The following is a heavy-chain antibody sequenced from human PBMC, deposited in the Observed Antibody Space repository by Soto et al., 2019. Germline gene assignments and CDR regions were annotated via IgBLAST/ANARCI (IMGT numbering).Heavy chain of an antibody. CDR3: ARHDMVRGVMGLVGYYYYGMDV. V-gene: IGHV5-51*01. J-gene: IGHJ6*02. CDR1: GYSFTSYW. Sequence: PGESLKISCKGSGYSFTSYWIGWVRQMPGKGLEWMGIIYPGDSDTRYSPSFQGQVTISADKSISTAYLQWSSLKASDTAMYYCARHDMVRGVMGLVGYYYYGMDVWGQGTTVTVSS. CDR2: IYPGDSDT. D-gene: IGHD3-10*01.